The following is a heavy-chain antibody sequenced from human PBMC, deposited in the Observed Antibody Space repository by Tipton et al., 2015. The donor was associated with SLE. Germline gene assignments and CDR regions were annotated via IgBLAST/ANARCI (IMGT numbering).Heavy chain of an antibody. CDR2: TYYRSKWYN. CDR1: GDSVSSKSVT. V-gene: IGHV6-1*01. D-gene: IGHD1-26*01. CDR3: ARGIGSSWAFDS. J-gene: IGHJ4*02. Sequence: LRLSCAISGDSVSSKSVTWNWIRQSPSRGLEWLGRTYYRSKWYNDYTVSVKSRIAINPDTSKNQFSLQLNSVTPEDTAVYYCARGIGSSWAFDSWGQGTLVTVSS.